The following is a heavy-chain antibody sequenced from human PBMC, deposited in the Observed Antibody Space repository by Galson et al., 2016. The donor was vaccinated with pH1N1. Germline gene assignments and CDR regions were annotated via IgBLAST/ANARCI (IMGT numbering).Heavy chain of an antibody. V-gene: IGHV2-70*01. Sequence: PALVKPTQTLTLTCTFSGFSLSTRGMCVSWIRQPPGKALEWLALIDWDDDKYYSTSLKTRLTISKDTSKNQVVLTMTNMDPVDTATYYCAPFNYGDYVNYFDYWGQGTLVTVSS. CDR2: IDWDDDK. D-gene: IGHD4-17*01. J-gene: IGHJ4*02. CDR1: GFSLSTRGMC. CDR3: APFNYGDYVNYFDY.